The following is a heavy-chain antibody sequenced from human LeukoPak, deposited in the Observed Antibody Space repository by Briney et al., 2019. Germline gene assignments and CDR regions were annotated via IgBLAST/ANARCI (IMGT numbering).Heavy chain of an antibody. Sequence: AGGSLRLSCAASGFTFSSYSMNWVRQAPGKGLEWVSSISSSSSYIYYADSVKGRFTISRDNAKNSLYLQMNSLRAEDTAVYYCARGSHYYDSSGLNDYWGQGTLVTVSS. D-gene: IGHD3-22*01. CDR2: ISSSSSYI. CDR3: ARGSHYYDSSGLNDY. V-gene: IGHV3-21*01. CDR1: GFTFSSYS. J-gene: IGHJ4*02.